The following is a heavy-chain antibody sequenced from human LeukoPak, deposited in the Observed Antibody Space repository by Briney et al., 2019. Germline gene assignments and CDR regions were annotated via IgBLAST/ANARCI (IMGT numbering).Heavy chain of an antibody. Sequence: GASVKVSCKASGGTFTTYGILWVRQAPGQGLEWMGWISGYNGNTNFARKLQGRVTMTTDTSTSTAYMELRSLRSDDTAVYYCARSLTIREGDAFDIWGQGTMVTVSS. CDR1: GGTFTTYG. J-gene: IGHJ3*02. D-gene: IGHD3-10*01. CDR3: ARSLTIREGDAFDI. V-gene: IGHV1-18*01. CDR2: ISGYNGNT.